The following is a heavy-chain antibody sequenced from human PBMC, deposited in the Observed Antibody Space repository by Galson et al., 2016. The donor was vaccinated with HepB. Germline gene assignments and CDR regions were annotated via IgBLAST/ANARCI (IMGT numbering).Heavy chain of an antibody. D-gene: IGHD6-13*01. CDR2: ISTYNGNT. V-gene: IGHV1-18*01. CDR1: GYTFINYG. J-gene: IGHJ4*02. CDR3: AREGRLLVPSCDY. Sequence: SVKVSCKASGYTFINYGITWVRQAPGQGLEWVGWISTYNGNTNYAQKLQGRVTLTTDTSTSTAYMELRGLTSDDTAVYYCAREGRLLVPSCDYWGQGTLVTVSS.